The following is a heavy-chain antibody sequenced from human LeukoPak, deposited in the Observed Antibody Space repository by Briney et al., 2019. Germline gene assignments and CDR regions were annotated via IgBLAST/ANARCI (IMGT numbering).Heavy chain of an antibody. D-gene: IGHD3-22*01. J-gene: IGHJ4*02. CDR1: GYTFTSYG. V-gene: IGHV1-2*02. CDR2: ISPKSGGT. CDR3: ARGWAFDFAGYYFALGY. Sequence: ASVKVSCKASGYTFTSYGISWVRQAPGQGLEWMGWISPKSGGTNYTQKFQGRVTMTRDTAISTAYMELRRLTSDDTAVYYCARGWAFDFAGYYFALGYWGQGTLVTVSS.